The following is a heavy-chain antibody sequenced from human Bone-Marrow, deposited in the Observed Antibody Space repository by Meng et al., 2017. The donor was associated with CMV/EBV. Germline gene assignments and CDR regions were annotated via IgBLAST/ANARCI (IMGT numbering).Heavy chain of an antibody. D-gene: IGHD2-2*01. CDR1: GFTFSSYS. V-gene: IGHV3-21*01. J-gene: IGHJ4*02. Sequence: GESLKISCAASGFTFSSYSMNWVRQAPGKGLEWVSSISSSSSYIYYADSVKGRFTISRDNAKNSLYLQMNSLRAEDTAVYYCARERGYCSSTSCIFDYWGQGTLVTASS. CDR2: ISSSSSYI. CDR3: ARERGYCSSTSCIFDY.